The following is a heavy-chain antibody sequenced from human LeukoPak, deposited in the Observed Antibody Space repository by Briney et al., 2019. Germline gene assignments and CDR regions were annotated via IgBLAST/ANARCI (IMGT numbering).Heavy chain of an antibody. V-gene: IGHV3-11*01. J-gene: IGHJ4*02. CDR2: ITNSGSTI. D-gene: IGHD2-2*01. CDR1: GFSFSDYY. Sequence: PGGSLRLSCAASGFSFSDYYMSWVRQAPGKGLEWISYITNSGSTIYYAESVKGRFTISRDDAKNSLYLQMNNLRAEDTAVYYCARDRDCGTTTCSVDYWGQGTLGTVSS. CDR3: ARDRDCGTTTCSVDY.